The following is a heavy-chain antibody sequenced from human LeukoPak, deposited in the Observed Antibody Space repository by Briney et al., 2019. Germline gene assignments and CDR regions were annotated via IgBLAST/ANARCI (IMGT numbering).Heavy chain of an antibody. J-gene: IGHJ5*02. V-gene: IGHV4-39*01. D-gene: IGHD3-10*01. Sequence: PSETLSLTCTVSGGSISSSSYYWGWIRQPPGKGLEWIGSIYYSGSTYYNPSLKSRVTISVDTSKNQFSLKLSSVTAADTAVYYCARATRYYYGSGSYLKAGWFDPWGQGTLVTVSS. CDR2: IYYSGST. CDR1: GGSISSSSYY. CDR3: ARATRYYYGSGSYLKAGWFDP.